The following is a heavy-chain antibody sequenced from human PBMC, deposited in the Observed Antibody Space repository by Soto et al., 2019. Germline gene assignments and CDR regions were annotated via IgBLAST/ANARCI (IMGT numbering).Heavy chain of an antibody. CDR2: IYYSGST. J-gene: IGHJ4*02. Sequence: QVQLQESGPGLVKPSQTLSLTCIVSGGSISSGGYYWSWIRQHPGKGLEWIGYIYYSGSTYYNPSLKSRVTISVDTSKNQFSLKLSSVTAADTAVYYCARAGGCGYSYDCYFDYWGQGTLVTVSS. CDR1: GGSISSGGYY. V-gene: IGHV4-31*03. D-gene: IGHD5-18*01. CDR3: ARAGGCGYSYDCYFDY.